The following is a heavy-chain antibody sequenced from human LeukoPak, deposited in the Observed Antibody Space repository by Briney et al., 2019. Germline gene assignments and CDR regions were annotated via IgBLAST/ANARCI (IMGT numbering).Heavy chain of an antibody. V-gene: IGHV1-69*05. CDR3: ASAGTTATTLDY. J-gene: IGHJ4*02. CDR2: IIPIFGTA. Sequence: ASVKVSCKASGGTFSSYAISWVRQAPGQGLEWMGRIIPIFGTANYAQKFQGRVTITTDESTSTAYMELSSLRSEDTAGYYCASAGTTATTLDYWGQGTLVTVSS. CDR1: GGTFSSYA. D-gene: IGHD4-17*01.